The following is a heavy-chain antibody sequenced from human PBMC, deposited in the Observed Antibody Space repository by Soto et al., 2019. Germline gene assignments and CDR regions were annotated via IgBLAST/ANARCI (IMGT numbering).Heavy chain of an antibody. D-gene: IGHD6-13*01. Sequence: GGSLRLSCAASGLSLSDQFMDWVRQAPGKGLEWVGRSRNKVASYTTEYAAPVKGRFTISRDESKNSLYLQMNSLRTEDTAVYFCAGGATGRAPFQHWGQGTLVTVSS. CDR1: GLSLSDQF. J-gene: IGHJ1*01. CDR2: SRNKVASYTT. CDR3: AGGATGRAPFQH. V-gene: IGHV3-72*01.